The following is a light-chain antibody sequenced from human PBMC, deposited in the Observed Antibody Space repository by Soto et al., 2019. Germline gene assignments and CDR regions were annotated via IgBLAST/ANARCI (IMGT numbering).Light chain of an antibody. V-gene: IGLV2-14*03. CDR1: SSDVGGYNY. J-gene: IGLJ1*01. CDR3: SLYLTSSARPIV. Sequence: QCVLTQPASVSGSPGQSITISCTGTSSDVGGYNYVSWYQHHPGKAPKLLIYDVSNRPSGVSNRFSGSKSDNTASLTISGLQPEDEADYYCSLYLTSSARPIVSGTRTKVPV. CDR2: DVS.